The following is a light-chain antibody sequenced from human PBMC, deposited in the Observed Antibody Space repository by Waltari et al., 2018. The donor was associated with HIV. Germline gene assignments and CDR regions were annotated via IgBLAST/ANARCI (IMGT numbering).Light chain of an antibody. CDR3: ASWDDSLNGPV. V-gene: IGLV1-44*01. CDR2: GKN. CDR1: SSNIRSNT. J-gene: IGLJ2*01. Sequence: QSVLTQPHSPSGTPGQSVTLYCSETSSNIRSNTVTWFQQPPGKAPKVRIYGKNQRPSGVPDRFSGSKSGTSASLAIGGLQSEDEADYYCASWDDSLNGPVFGGGTTLTVL.